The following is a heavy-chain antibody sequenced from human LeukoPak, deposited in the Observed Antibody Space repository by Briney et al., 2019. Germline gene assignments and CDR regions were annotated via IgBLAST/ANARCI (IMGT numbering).Heavy chain of an antibody. CDR1: GFTFSTSG. J-gene: IGHJ4*02. CDR2: IRNDGNKY. V-gene: IGHV3-30*02. CDR3: ARGPYYDSSGYPLRY. D-gene: IGHD3-22*01. Sequence: GGSLRLSCVASGFTFSTSGMHWVRQSPGKGLDWVAFIRNDGNKYNYAESVKGRFTISRDNSKNTLYLQMDSLSAEDTAVYYCARGPYYDSSGYPLRYWGQGTLVTVSS.